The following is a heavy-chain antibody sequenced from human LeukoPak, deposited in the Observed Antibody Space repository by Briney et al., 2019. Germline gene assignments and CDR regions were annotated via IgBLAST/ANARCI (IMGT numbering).Heavy chain of an antibody. J-gene: IGHJ4*02. Sequence: TGGSLRLSCAASGFTFSTYAMSWVRQAPGKGLEWVSTIGGSGGGTYSADSVKGRFTISRDNSKNTLYLQMNSLRAEDTAVYYCAKDLRYYDSSGYLDYWGQGTLVTVSS. CDR1: GFTFSTYA. CDR2: IGGSGGGT. V-gene: IGHV3-23*01. CDR3: AKDLRYYDSSGYLDY. D-gene: IGHD3-22*01.